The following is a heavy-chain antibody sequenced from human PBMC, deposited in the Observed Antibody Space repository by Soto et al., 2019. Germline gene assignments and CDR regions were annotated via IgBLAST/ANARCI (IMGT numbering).Heavy chain of an antibody. V-gene: IGHV4-30-4*01. Sequence: PSETLSLTCTVSGGSISSGDYYWSWIRQPPGKGLEWIGYIYYSGSTYYNPSLKSRVTISVDTSKNQFSLKLSSVTAADTAVYYCARDXKVYYYDSSGYSDAFDIWGQGTMVTVSS. CDR3: ARDXKVYYYDSSGYSDAFDI. CDR1: GGSISSGDYY. J-gene: IGHJ3*02. D-gene: IGHD3-22*01. CDR2: IYYSGST.